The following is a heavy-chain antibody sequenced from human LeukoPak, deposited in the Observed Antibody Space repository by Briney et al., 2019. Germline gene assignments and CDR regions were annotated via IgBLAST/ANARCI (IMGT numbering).Heavy chain of an antibody. V-gene: IGHV4-39*07. Sequence: PSETLSLTCTVSGGSISSSSYYWGWIRQPPGKGLEWIGSIYYSGSTYYNPSLKSRVTISVDTSKNQFSLKLSSVTAADTAVYYCARGYSSSWFDAFDIWGQGTMVTVSS. CDR3: ARGYSSSWFDAFDI. J-gene: IGHJ3*02. CDR1: GGSISSSSYY. D-gene: IGHD6-13*01. CDR2: IYYSGST.